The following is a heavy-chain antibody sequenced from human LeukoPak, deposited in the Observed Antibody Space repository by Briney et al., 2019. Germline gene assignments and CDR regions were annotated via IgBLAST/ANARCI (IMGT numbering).Heavy chain of an antibody. CDR2: ISYDGSNK. D-gene: IGHD6-19*01. CDR1: GFTFSSYA. CDR3: AREAVAGTEQDAAIDY. J-gene: IGHJ4*02. Sequence: GRSLRLSCAASGFTFSSYAMHWVRQAPGKGLEWVAVISYDGSNKYYADSVKDRFTTSRDNSKNTLYLQMNSLRAEDTAVYYCAREAVAGTEQDAAIDYWGQGTLVTVSS. V-gene: IGHV3-30*04.